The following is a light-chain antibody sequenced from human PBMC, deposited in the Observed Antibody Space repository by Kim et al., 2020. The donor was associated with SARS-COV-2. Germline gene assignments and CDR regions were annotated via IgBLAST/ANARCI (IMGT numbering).Light chain of an antibody. CDR1: QGIGSY. V-gene: IGKV1-9*01. CDR3: QELNTYPRVT. Sequence: SVGDRVTIACRVSQGIGSYLAWYQQKPGKAPKLLIYAASTLQSGVPSRFSGSGSGTEFTLTISSLQPEDFATYYCQELNTYPRVTFGQGTRLEIK. CDR2: AAS. J-gene: IGKJ5*01.